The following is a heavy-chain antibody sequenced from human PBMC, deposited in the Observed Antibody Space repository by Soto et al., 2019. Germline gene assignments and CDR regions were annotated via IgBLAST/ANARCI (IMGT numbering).Heavy chain of an antibody. CDR3: AGRDGYSSSWYAFDI. CDR2: ISGSGGST. V-gene: IGHV3-23*01. D-gene: IGHD6-13*01. CDR1: GFTFSSYA. J-gene: IGHJ3*02. Sequence: GGSLRLSCAASGFTFSSYAMSWVRQAPGKGLEWVSAISGSGGSTYYADSVKGRFTISRDNSKNTLYPQMNSLRAEDTAVYYCAGRDGYSSSWYAFDIWGQGTMVTVSS.